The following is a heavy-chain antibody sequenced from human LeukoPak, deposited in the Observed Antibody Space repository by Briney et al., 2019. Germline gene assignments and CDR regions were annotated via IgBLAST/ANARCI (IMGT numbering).Heavy chain of an antibody. Sequence: GRSLRLSCAASGFTFSSYGMHWVRQAPGKGLEWVAVISYDGSNKYYADSVKGRFTIPRDNSKNTLYLQMNSLRAEDTAVYYCAKDSDTSGYFDYWGQGTLVTVSS. CDR1: GFTFSSYG. CDR2: ISYDGSNK. D-gene: IGHD3-10*01. J-gene: IGHJ4*02. CDR3: AKDSDTSGYFDY. V-gene: IGHV3-30*18.